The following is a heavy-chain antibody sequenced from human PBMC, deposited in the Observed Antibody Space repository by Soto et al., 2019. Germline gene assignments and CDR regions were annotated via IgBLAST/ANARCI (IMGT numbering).Heavy chain of an antibody. CDR1: GVTLRNYY. J-gene: IGHJ4*02. CDR3: ANSIVATNPLHFDY. Sequence: GSMGLSCAASGVTLRNYYMSWFRQAPGKGLEWVSDISSSGSTTYYADSVKGRFTISRDNAKNSLYLQMNSLRAEDTAVYYCANSIVATNPLHFDYWGQGTLVTVSS. V-gene: IGHV3-11*01. CDR2: ISSSGSTT. D-gene: IGHD5-12*01.